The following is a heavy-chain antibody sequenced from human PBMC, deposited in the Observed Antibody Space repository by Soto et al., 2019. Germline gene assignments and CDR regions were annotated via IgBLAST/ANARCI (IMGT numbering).Heavy chain of an antibody. CDR1: GGTFTRHV. D-gene: IGHD3-3*01. Sequence: QVQLVQSGAEVKEPGSSVKVSCKASGGTFTRHVLSWVRQAPGQGLEWMGGIIPTFGTTNYAQKFQGRVTITADTSTSTAYMELSSLRSDDTAVYYCARPGGEESLLSSYFDTWGQGSLVTVSS. V-gene: IGHV1-69*06. J-gene: IGHJ5*02. CDR3: ARPGGEESLLSSYFDT. CDR2: IIPTFGTT.